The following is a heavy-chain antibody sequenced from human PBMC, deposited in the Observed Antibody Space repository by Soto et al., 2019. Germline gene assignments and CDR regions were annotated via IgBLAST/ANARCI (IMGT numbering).Heavy chain of an antibody. J-gene: IGHJ4*02. CDR3: ARDRYCGGGSCYVHYFDF. CDR1: GGSISSYY. D-gene: IGHD2-15*01. V-gene: IGHV4-59*01. Sequence: SETLSLTCTVSGGSISSYYWNWIRQPPGKGLEWIGYIYYSGNTNYSPSLKSRVTISLDTSKKQFSLKLSSVTAADTALYYCARDRYCGGGSCYVHYFDFWGQGTLVTVSS. CDR2: IYYSGNT.